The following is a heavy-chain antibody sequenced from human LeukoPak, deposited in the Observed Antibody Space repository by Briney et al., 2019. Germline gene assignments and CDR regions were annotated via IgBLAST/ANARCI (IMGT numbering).Heavy chain of an antibody. CDR2: ISPYNGNT. CDR3: ASDDIVVVPAAMRSYYYYGMDV. J-gene: IGHJ6*02. V-gene: IGHV1-18*01. Sequence: ASVKVSCKASGYTFTTYGINWVRQAPGQGPEWMGWISPYNGNTNYAQKLQGRVTMTTDTSTTTAYMELRSLRSEDTAVYYCASDDIVVVPAAMRSYYYYGMDVWGQGTTVTVSS. CDR1: GYTFTTYG. D-gene: IGHD2-2*01.